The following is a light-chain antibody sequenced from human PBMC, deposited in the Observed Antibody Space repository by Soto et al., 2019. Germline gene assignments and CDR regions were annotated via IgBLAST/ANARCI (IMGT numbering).Light chain of an antibody. V-gene: IGKV3-15*01. CDR1: QTVSSN. Sequence: EIVMTQSPATLSVSPGARAPLSCRASQTVSSNLAWYQQKPGQAPRLLIYGASTRATGIPARLSGSGSGTEFTLIISSLQSEDFAVYYCQHYNNWPPWTFGQGTKVDIK. CDR3: QHYNNWPPWT. CDR2: GAS. J-gene: IGKJ1*01.